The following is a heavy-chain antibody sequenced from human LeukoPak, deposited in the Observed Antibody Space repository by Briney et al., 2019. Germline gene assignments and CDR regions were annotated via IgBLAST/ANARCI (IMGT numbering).Heavy chain of an antibody. Sequence: ASVKVSCKASGYTFTVYYMHWVRQAPGQGLEWMGWINPNSGGTNYAQKFQGRVTMTRDTSISTAYMELSRLRSDDTAVYYCARGRRQSGGGVIVIPPFDYWGQGTLVTVSS. CDR3: ARGRRQSGGGVIVIPPFDY. CDR2: INPNSGGT. CDR1: GYTFTVYY. D-gene: IGHD3-16*02. J-gene: IGHJ4*02. V-gene: IGHV1-2*02.